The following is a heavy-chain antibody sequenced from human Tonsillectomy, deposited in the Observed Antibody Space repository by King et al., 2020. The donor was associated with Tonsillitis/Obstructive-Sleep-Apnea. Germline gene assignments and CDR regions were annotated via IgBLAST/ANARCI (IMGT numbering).Heavy chain of an antibody. CDR2: IYHSGNT. V-gene: IGHV4-30-2*01. J-gene: IGHJ3*02. D-gene: IGHD4-23*01. CDR3: ARATVAANAFDI. Sequence: LQLQESGSGLVKPSQTLSLTCAVSGGSISSGGYSWSWIRQPPGKGLEWIGYIYHSGNTHYSPSLKSRVTISVDRSKNQFSLKLTSVTAADTAVYYCARATVAANAFDIWGQGTMVTVSS. CDR1: GGSISSGGYS.